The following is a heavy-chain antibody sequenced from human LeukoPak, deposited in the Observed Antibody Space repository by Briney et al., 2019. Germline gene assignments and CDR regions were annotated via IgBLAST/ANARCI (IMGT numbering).Heavy chain of an antibody. V-gene: IGHV3-30*04. Sequence: GRSLRLSCAASKFTFSSYTMHWVRRAPGKGLDWVAVISYDGRNKYYGDPVKGRFTISRDNSKNTLYLQMNSLRPEDTAIYYCARESRDTAMATDYWGQGTLVTVSS. CDR1: KFTFSSYT. CDR3: ARESRDTAMATDY. D-gene: IGHD5-18*01. J-gene: IGHJ4*02. CDR2: ISYDGRNK.